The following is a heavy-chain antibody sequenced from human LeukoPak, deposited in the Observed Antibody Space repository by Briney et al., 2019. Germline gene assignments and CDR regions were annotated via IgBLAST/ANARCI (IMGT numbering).Heavy chain of an antibody. CDR2: INHSGST. CDR3: ARDNTGIQLWLRDAYYYYYMDV. V-gene: IGHV4-34*01. CDR1: GGSFSGYY. Sequence: SETLSLTCAVYGGSFSGYYWSWIRQPPGKGLEWIGEINHSGSTNYNPSLKSRVTISVDTSKNQFSLKLSSVTAADTAVYYCARDNTGIQLWLRDAYYYYYMDVWGKGTTVTVSS. D-gene: IGHD5-18*01. J-gene: IGHJ6*03.